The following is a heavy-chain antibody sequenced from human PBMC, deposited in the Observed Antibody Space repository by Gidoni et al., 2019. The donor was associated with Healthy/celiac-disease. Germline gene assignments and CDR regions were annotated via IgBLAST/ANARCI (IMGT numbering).Heavy chain of an antibody. V-gene: IGHV1-69*04. CDR3: ARVGGITMIHMDV. D-gene: IGHD3-22*01. CDR2: IIPILGIA. Sequence: VQLVQSGAEVKKPGSSVQVSCKASGGTFSSSAISWVRQAPGQGLEWMGRIIPILGIANYAQKFQGRVTSTADKSTSTAYMELSSLRSEDTAVYYCARVGGITMIHMDVWGKGTTVTVSS. J-gene: IGHJ6*03. CDR1: GGTFSSSA.